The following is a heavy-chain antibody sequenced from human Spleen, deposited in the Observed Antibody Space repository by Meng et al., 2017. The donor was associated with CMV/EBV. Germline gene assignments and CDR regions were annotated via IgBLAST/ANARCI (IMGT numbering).Heavy chain of an antibody. J-gene: IGHJ5*02. CDR3: ARDGARERGNWFDP. Sequence: SETLSLTCTVSGGSISSYYWSWIRQTPGKGLEWIGYIYHSGSTNYNPSLKSRVTISVDTSKNQFSLKLSSVTAADTAVYYCARDGARERGNWFDPWGQGTLVTVSS. CDR2: IYHSGST. CDR1: GGSISSYY. V-gene: IGHV4-59*01. D-gene: IGHD1-26*01.